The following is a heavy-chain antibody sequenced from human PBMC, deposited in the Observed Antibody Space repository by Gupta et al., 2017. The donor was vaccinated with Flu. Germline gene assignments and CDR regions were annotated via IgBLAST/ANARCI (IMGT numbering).Heavy chain of an antibody. CDR1: SSY. Sequence: SSYLQWVRQAPGKGLVWVARINPDGSSTTYAESVKGRFTISRDNAKNTLYLQMNSLGDDDTAVYYCATVTSGCWGQGTLVTVSS. CDR2: INPDGSST. CDR3: ATVTSGC. D-gene: IGHD4-17*01. J-gene: IGHJ4*02. V-gene: IGHV3-74*03.